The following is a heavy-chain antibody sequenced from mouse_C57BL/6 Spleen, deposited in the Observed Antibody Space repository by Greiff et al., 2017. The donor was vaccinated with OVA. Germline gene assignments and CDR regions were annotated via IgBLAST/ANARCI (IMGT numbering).Heavy chain of an antibody. D-gene: IGHD1-1*01. Sequence: VQLKQSGPELVKPGASVKMSCKASGYTFTDYNMHWVKQSHGKSLEWIGYINPNNGGTSYNQKFKGKATLTVNKSSSTAYMELRSLTSEDSAVYYCARDYGSPYWYFDVWGTGTTVTVSS. CDR2: INPNNGGT. V-gene: IGHV1-22*01. CDR3: ARDYGSPYWYFDV. J-gene: IGHJ1*03. CDR1: GYTFTDYN.